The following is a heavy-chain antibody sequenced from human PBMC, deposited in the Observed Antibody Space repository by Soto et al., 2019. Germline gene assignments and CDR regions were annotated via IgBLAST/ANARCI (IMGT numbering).Heavy chain of an antibody. CDR1: GGSISSYY. CDR2: IYYSGST. CDR3: ARSEWLTPFDY. V-gene: IGHV4-59*01. Sequence: PSETLSLTCTVSGGSISSYYWSWIRQPPGKGLEWIGYIYYSGSTNYNPSLKSRVTISVDTSKNQFSLKLSSVTAADTAVYYCARSEWLTPFDYWXQGTLVTVSS. J-gene: IGHJ4*02. D-gene: IGHD3-3*01.